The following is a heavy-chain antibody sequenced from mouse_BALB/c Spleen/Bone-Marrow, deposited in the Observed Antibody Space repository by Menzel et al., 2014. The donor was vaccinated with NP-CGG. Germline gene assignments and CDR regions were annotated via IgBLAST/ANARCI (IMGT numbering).Heavy chain of an antibody. V-gene: IGHV3-8*02. CDR2: ISYSGNT. CDR3: ARGTGYYFDY. CDR1: GDSITNAY. J-gene: IGHJ2*01. D-gene: IGHD3-3*01. Sequence: EVKLVESGPSPVKPSQTLSLTCSVTGDSITNAYWNWIRKFPGNKIDYMGYISYSGNTYYNPSLRSRISITRDTSKNQFYLQLNSVTTEDTATYFCARGTGYYFDYWGQGTTLTVSS.